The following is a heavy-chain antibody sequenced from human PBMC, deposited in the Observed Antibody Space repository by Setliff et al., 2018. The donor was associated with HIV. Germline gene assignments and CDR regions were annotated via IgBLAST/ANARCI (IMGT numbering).Heavy chain of an antibody. CDR2: IIPLFGTA. CDR1: GGTFSGYV. Sequence: GASVKVSCKTSGGTFSGYVLIWVRQAPGQGLEWMGGIIPLFGTANYAQKFQGRVTITTDKSTGTAYMELSSLRSDDTAVYYCARKYTGGPLDYWGQGTLVTVSS. J-gene: IGHJ4*02. D-gene: IGHD6-19*01. V-gene: IGHV1-69*05. CDR3: ARKYTGGPLDY.